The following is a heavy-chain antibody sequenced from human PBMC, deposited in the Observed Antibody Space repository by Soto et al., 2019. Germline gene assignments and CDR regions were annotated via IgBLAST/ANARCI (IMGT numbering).Heavy chain of an antibody. CDR2: IYHSGST. V-gene: IGHV4-4*02. Sequence: PSETLSLTCAVSGASISNNNWWSWVRQPPGKGLEWIGEIYHSGSTNYNPSLKSRVTISVDKSKNQFSLKLSSVTAADTAVYYCARASGSSSWYAGWFDPWGQGTLVTVSS. CDR3: ARASGSSSWYAGWFDP. CDR1: GASISNNNW. D-gene: IGHD6-13*01. J-gene: IGHJ5*02.